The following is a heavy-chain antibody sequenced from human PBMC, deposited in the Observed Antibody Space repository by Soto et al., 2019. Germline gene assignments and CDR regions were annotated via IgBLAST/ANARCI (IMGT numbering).Heavy chain of an antibody. D-gene: IGHD6-13*01. Sequence: PGGSLRLSCAASGFTFSSYDMHWVCQATGKGLEWVSAIGTAGDPYYPGSVKGRFTISRENAKNSLYLQMNSLRAGDTAVYYCARGPHSSRYGMDVWGQGTTVTVSS. CDR3: ARGPHSSRYGMDV. J-gene: IGHJ6*02. CDR1: GFTFSSYD. CDR2: IGTAGDP. V-gene: IGHV3-13*05.